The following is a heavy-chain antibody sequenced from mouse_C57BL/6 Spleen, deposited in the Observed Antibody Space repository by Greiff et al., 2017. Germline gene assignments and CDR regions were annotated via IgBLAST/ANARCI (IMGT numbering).Heavy chain of an antibody. CDR3: ARSEGDYDGFAY. Sequence: QVQLQQPGAELVMPGASVKLSCKASGYTFTSYWMHWVKQRPGQGLEWIGEIDPSDSYTNYNQKFKGKSTLTVDKSSITAYMQLGSLTSSDSAVYDCARSEGDYDGFAYWGQGALVTVSA. J-gene: IGHJ3*01. V-gene: IGHV1-69*01. CDR1: GYTFTSYW. CDR2: IDPSDSYT. D-gene: IGHD2-4*01.